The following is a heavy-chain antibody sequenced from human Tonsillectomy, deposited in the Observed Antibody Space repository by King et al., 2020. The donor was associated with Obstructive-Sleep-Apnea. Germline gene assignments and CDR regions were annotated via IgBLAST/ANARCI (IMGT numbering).Heavy chain of an antibody. J-gene: IGHJ5*02. CDR2: VRAYNCNT. CDR3: AREVGCSGGSCYTRFDP. V-gene: IGHV1-18*01. Sequence: QLVQSGAEVKKPGASVKVSCKDSGYTFTSYGISWVRQAPGQGLEWMGCVRAYNCNTNYDPKVQGRVTMTTDTSTSTAYMELRSLRSDDTAVYYCAREVGCSGGSCYTRFDPWGQGTLVTVSS. CDR1: GYTFTSYG. D-gene: IGHD2-15*01.